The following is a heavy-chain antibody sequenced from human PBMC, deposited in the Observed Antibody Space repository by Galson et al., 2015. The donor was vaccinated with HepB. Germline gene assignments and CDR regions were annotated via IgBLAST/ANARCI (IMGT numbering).Heavy chain of an antibody. V-gene: IGHV4-59*08. Sequence: ETLSLTCTVSGGSISSYYWGWIRQPPGKGLEWIGYIYYSGSTNYNPSLKSRATISVDTSKNQFSLKLTSVTAADTAVYYCARPRSGSDAFDIWGQGTMVTVSS. CDR2: IYYSGST. CDR3: ARPRSGSDAFDI. J-gene: IGHJ3*02. CDR1: GGSISSYY. D-gene: IGHD3-3*01.